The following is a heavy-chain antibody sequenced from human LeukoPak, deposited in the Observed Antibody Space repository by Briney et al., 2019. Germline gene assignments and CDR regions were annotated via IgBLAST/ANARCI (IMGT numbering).Heavy chain of an antibody. D-gene: IGHD3-3*01. CDR3: ARTYYSTIFGVVKYFDY. CDR2: IYYSGST. J-gene: IGHJ4*02. Sequence: SETLSLTCTVSGGSISSSSYYWGWIRQPPGKGLEWIGSIYYSGSTYYNPSLKSRVTISVDTSKNQFSLKLSSVTAADTAVYYCARTYYSTIFGVVKYFDYWGQGTLVTVSS. CDR1: GGSISSSSYY. V-gene: IGHV4-39*01.